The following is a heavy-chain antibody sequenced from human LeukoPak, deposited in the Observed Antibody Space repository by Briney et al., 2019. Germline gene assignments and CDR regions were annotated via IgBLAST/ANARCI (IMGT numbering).Heavy chain of an antibody. J-gene: IGHJ5*02. V-gene: IGHV1-69*13. D-gene: IGHD3-22*01. CDR3: ARGKDYDSSGPADTTNNWFDP. Sequence: GASVKVSRKASGGTFSSYAISWVRQAPGQGLEWMGGIIPIFGTANYAQKFQGRVTITADESTSTAYMELSSLRSEDTAVYYCARGKDYDSSGPADTTNNWFDPWGQGTLVTVSS. CDR1: GGTFSSYA. CDR2: IIPIFGTA.